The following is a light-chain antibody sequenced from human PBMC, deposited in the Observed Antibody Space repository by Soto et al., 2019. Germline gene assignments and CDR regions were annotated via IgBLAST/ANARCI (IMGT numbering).Light chain of an antibody. CDR2: GAS. CDR1: QSVSSN. J-gene: IGKJ1*01. Sequence: EIVMTQSPATLSVSPGERATLSCRASQSVSSNLAWYQQKPGQAPRLLFYGASTRATGIPARFSGRGSGTEFTLTISSLQSEDFAIYYCQHYNNWPPWTFGQGTKVEIK. CDR3: QHYNNWPPWT. V-gene: IGKV3-15*01.